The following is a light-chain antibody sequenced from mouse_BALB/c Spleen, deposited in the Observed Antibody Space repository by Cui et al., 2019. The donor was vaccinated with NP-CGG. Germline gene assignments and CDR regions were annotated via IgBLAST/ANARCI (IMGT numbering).Light chain of an antibody. V-gene: IGLV1*01. Sequence: AAVTKHSALTTSPGETVTLTCRSSTGAVTTTNYANWVQEKPDHLFTGLIGGTNNRAPGVPARFSGSLIGDKAALTITGAQTEDEAIYFCALWYSNHWVFGGGTKLTVL. J-gene: IGLJ1*01. CDR2: GTN. CDR3: ALWYSNHWV. CDR1: TGAVTTTNY.